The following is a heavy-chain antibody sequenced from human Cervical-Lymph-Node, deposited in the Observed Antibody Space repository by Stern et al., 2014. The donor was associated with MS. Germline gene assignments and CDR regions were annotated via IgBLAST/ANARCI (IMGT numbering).Heavy chain of an antibody. CDR2: TSPYNS. CDR3: AIHSSVRFFDH. J-gene: IGHJ4*02. V-gene: IGHV7-4-1*02. CDR1: GNIFTNYA. Sequence: VHLVESGSELKKPGASVKVSCKASGNIFTNYAVNWVRQAPGRGLDWMGWTSPYNSQYPQGFKGRFVFSLDTSVNTAYLQINSLKAEDTAPYYCAIHSSVRFFDHRGQGPLVTVSS. D-gene: IGHD1-26*01.